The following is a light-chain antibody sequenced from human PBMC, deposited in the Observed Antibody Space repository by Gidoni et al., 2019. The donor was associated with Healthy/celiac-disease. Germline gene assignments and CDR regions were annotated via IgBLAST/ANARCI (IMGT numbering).Light chain of an antibody. Sequence: QPPSSLSASVGDRVTITCRASQSISSYLNWYQQKPGKAPKLLIYAASSLQSGVPSRFSGSGSGTDFTLTISSLQPEDFATYYCQQSYSTPYTFGQGTKLEIK. CDR3: QQSYSTPYT. J-gene: IGKJ2*01. CDR1: QSISSY. CDR2: AAS. V-gene: IGKV1-39*01.